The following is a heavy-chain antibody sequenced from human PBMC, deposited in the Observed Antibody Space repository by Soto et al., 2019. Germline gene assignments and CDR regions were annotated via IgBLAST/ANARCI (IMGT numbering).Heavy chain of an antibody. J-gene: IGHJ4*02. CDR1: GFTFSDYG. V-gene: IGHV3-33*01. Sequence: GSLRLSCAASGFTFSDYGMHWVRQAPGKGLEWVAVIWYDGSDKYYVDSVKGRFTISRDNSKNTLFLQMNSLRAEDTAVYYCARDQGGYSGYFDYWAQGILVTVSS. CDR2: IWYDGSDK. CDR3: ARDQGGYSGYFDY. D-gene: IGHD2-15*01.